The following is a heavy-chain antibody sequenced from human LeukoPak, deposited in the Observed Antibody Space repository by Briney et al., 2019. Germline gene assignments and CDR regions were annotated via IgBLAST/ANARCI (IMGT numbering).Heavy chain of an antibody. CDR3: AKYGNSGWVIDN. CDR1: GGSFSGYY. CDR2: IYYTGGT. J-gene: IGHJ4*02. V-gene: IGHV4-59*08. Sequence: SETLSLTCAVCGGSFSGYYWTWIRQPPGKGLEYIGYIYYTGGTNYNPSLKSRVTISVDTSKNQFSLKLSSVTAADTAVYFCAKYGNSGWVIDNWGQGTLVTVSS. D-gene: IGHD6-19*01.